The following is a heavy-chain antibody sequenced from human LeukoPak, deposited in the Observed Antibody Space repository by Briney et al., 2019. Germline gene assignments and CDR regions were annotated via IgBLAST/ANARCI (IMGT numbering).Heavy chain of an antibody. CDR3: AREGPYSDSSRSRFDY. CDR2: INPSCGST. V-gene: IGHV1-46*01. CDR1: GYTFTNYY. J-gene: IGHJ4*02. Sequence: ASVKVSCKASGYTFTNYYIHWVRQAPGQGLEWTGIINPSCGSTSYAQKFQGRVTMTRDTSTSTVYMELSSLRSEDTAVYYCAREGPYSDSSRSRFDYWGQGTLVPDSS. D-gene: IGHD6-6*01.